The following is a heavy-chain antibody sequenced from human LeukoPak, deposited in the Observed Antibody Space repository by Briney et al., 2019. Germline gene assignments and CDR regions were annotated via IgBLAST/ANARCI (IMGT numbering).Heavy chain of an antibody. CDR2: ISRDAAST. CDR1: GFTFGDYA. Sequence: GGSLRLSCAASGFTFGDYAMQWVRQAPGKGLEWVSLISRDAASTYYADSEKGRFTTSRDNSKKSLVLQMNSLRSEDTALYYCAKSHYYGSGSPPYHHYVMDVWGQGTTVIVSS. D-gene: IGHD3-10*01. J-gene: IGHJ6*02. CDR3: AKSHYYGSGSPPYHHYVMDV. V-gene: IGHV3-43*02.